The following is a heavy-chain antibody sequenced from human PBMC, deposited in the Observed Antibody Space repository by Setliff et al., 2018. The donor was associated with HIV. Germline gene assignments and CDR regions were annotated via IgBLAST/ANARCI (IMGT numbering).Heavy chain of an antibody. CDR2: IYHTGSS. J-gene: IGHJ4*02. CDR1: GFSISSRYY. V-gene: IGHV4-38-2*01. CDR3: ARRRDGYNSAPWRNDY. D-gene: IGHD5-12*01. Sequence: SETLSLTCDVSGFSISSRYYWGWIRQSPGKGLEWIGNIYHTGSSYYNPSLNDRATISLDTSKNQFSLKLSSVTAADTAVYYCARRRDGYNSAPWRNDYWGQGTLVTVSS.